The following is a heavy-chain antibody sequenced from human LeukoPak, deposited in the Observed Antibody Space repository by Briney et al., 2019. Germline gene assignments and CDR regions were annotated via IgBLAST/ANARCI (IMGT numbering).Heavy chain of an antibody. CDR1: GFTFSSYS. D-gene: IGHD6-13*01. CDR2: ISSSSSYI. Sequence: GGSLRLSCAASGFTFSSYSMNWVRQAPGKGLEWVSSISSSSSYIYYADSAKGRFTISRDNAKNSLYLQMNSLRAEDTAVYYCAREDGSSWYGTHNWFDPWGQGTLVTVSS. CDR3: AREDGSSWYGTHNWFDP. J-gene: IGHJ5*02. V-gene: IGHV3-21*01.